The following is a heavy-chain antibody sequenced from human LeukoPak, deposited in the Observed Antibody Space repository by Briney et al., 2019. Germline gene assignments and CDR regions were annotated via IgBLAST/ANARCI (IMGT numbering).Heavy chain of an antibody. CDR2: ITPIFGTA. Sequence: SVTVSCKASGGTFSSYAISWVRQAPGQGLEWMGGITPIFGTANYAQKFQGRVTITADESTSTAYMELSSLRSEDTAVYYCARDSKPRYCSSTSCYGSFDYWGQGTLVTVSS. CDR3: ARDSKPRYCSSTSCYGSFDY. V-gene: IGHV1-69*13. J-gene: IGHJ4*02. D-gene: IGHD2-2*01. CDR1: GGTFSSYA.